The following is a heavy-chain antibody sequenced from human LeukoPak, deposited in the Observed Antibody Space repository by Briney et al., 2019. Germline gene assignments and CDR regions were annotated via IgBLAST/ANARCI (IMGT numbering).Heavy chain of an antibody. CDR3: ARYDYGDSGDAFDI. V-gene: IGHV1-69*06. D-gene: IGHD4-17*01. CDR2: IIPIFGTA. CDR1: GGTFSSYA. J-gene: IGHJ3*02. Sequence: GASVKVSCKASGGTFSSYAISWVRQAPGQGLEWMGGIIPIFGTANYAQKFQGRVTITADKSTSTAYMELSSLRSEDTAVYYCARYDYGDSGDAFDIWGQGTMVTVSS.